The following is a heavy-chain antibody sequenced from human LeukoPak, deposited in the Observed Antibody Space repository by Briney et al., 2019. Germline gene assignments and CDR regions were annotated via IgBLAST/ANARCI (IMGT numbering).Heavy chain of an antibody. CDR3: ASQVPAAMLAWWFDP. V-gene: IGHV4-39*07. Sequence: PSETLSLTCAVSGGSISSNSYYWGWIRQPPGKGLEWIGNIYYSGSTYYNPSLKSRVTMSVDTSKNQFSLKLSSVTATDTAVYYCASQVPAAMLAWWFDPWGQGTLVTVSS. CDR1: GGSISSNSYY. D-gene: IGHD2-2*01. CDR2: IYYSGST. J-gene: IGHJ5*02.